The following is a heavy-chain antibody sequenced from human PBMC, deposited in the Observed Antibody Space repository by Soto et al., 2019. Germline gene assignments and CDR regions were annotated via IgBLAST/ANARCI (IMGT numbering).Heavy chain of an antibody. Sequence: SGPTLVNPTETLTLTCTVSGFSLSNARMGVSWIRQPPGKALEWLAHIFSNDEKSYSTSLKSRLTISKDTSKSQVVLTMTNMDPVDTATYYCARIQWIQLWYRGDWFDPWGQGTLVTVSS. J-gene: IGHJ5*02. CDR1: GFSLSNARMG. CDR3: ARIQWIQLWYRGDWFDP. V-gene: IGHV2-26*01. D-gene: IGHD5-18*01. CDR2: IFSNDEK.